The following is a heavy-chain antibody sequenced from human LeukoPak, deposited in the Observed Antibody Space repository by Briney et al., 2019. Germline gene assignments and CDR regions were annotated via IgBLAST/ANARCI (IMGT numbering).Heavy chain of an antibody. V-gene: IGHV3-23*01. J-gene: IGHJ4*02. CDR3: AKDGYGSKSYIDLDY. CDR1: GFTFSSYA. CDR2: ISGSGGST. D-gene: IGHD3-10*01. Sequence: GGSLRLSCAASGFTFSSYAMSWVRQAPGKGLEWVSAISGSGGSTYYADSVKGRFTISRDNSKNTLYLQMNSLRAEDTAVYYCAKDGYGSKSYIDLDYWGQGTLVTVSS.